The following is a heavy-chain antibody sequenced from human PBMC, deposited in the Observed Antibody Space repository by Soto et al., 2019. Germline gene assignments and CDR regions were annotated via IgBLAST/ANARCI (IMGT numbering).Heavy chain of an antibody. J-gene: IGHJ5*02. CDR3: ARGPPRTTYWFDP. CDR2: INQSGST. CDR1: GGSFGGYY. D-gene: IGHD1-1*01. Sequence: SETLSLTCAVYGGSFGGYYWSWIRQPAGKGLEWMGGINQSGSTNHNPSLKSRVTISVDTSKNQFSLKLSSVTAADTAVYYCARGPPRTTYWFDPWGQGPLVTVS. V-gene: IGHV4-34*01.